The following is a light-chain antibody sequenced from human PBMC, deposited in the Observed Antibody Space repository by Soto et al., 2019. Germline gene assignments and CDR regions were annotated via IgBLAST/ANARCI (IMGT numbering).Light chain of an antibody. J-gene: IGLJ2*01. Sequence: QSALTQPASVSGSPGQSITISCTGTSSDVGSYNLVSWYQQHPGKAPKLMIYEGSKRPSGVSNSFSGSKSGNTVSLTISGVQAEDDGDYYCCSYSGSSSHVVFGGGTELTVL. V-gene: IGLV2-23*01. CDR1: SSDVGSYNL. CDR3: CSYSGSSSHVV. CDR2: EGS.